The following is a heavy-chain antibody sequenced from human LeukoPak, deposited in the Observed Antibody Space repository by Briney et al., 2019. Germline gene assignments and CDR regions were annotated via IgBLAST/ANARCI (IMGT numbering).Heavy chain of an antibody. J-gene: IGHJ4*02. Sequence: GGSLRLSCAASGFTFSSYWMHWVRQAPGKGLVWASRINSDGSSTSYADSVKGRFTISRDNSKNTLYLQMNSLRAEDTAVYYCAKGSKTYYYDSSGYYFDYWGQGTLVTVSS. V-gene: IGHV3-74*01. CDR1: GFTFSSYW. CDR2: INSDGSST. D-gene: IGHD3-22*01. CDR3: AKGSKTYYYDSSGYYFDY.